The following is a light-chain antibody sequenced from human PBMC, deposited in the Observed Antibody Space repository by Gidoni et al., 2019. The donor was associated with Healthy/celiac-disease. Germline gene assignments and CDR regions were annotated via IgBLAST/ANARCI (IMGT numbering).Light chain of an antibody. CDR2: DAS. CDR3: QQYDNPLT. V-gene: IGKV1-33*01. J-gene: IGKJ4*01. CDR1: QDISNY. Sequence: DIQMTQSPSSLSASVGDRVTITCQASQDISNYLNWYQQKPGKAPKLLIYDASNLETGVPPRLSGSGSGTDFTFTISSLQPEDIATYYCQQYDNPLTFGGGTKVEIK.